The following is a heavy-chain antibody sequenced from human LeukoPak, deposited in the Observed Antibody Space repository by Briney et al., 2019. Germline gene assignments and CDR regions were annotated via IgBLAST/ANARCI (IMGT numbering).Heavy chain of an antibody. CDR3: AREGFFDY. CDR2: IYSVGTT. J-gene: IGHJ4*02. CDR1: GFTVSTKY. V-gene: IGHV3-53*01. Sequence: GGSLRLSCAASGFTVSTKYMSWVRQAPGKGLEWVSVIYSVGTTYYADSVKGRFTISRDNSKNTVFLQMSSLRADDTAVYYCAREGFFDYWGQGTLVTVSS.